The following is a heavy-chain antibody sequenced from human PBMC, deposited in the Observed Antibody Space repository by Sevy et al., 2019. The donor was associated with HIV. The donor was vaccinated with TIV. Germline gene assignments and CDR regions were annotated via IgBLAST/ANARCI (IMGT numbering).Heavy chain of an antibody. Sequence: WETLSLTCAVYGGSFSGYYWSWIRQPPGKELEWIGEIDHSGSTNYNPSLKSRVTISVDTSKNQFSLKLSSVTAADPAAYYCARASFYLMGNAAGQSAFDYWGQGTLVTVSS. J-gene: IGHJ4*02. CDR1: GGSFSGYY. D-gene: IGHD2-8*01. V-gene: IGHV4-34*01. CDR2: IDHSGST. CDR3: ARASFYLMGNAAGQSAFDY.